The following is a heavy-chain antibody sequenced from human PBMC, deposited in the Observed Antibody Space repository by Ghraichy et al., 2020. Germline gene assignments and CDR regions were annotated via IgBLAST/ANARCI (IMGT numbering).Heavy chain of an antibody. D-gene: IGHD1-26*01. Sequence: ASVKVSCKASGYTFTGYYMHWVRQAPGQGLEWMGWINPNSGGTNYAQKFQGWVTMTRDTSISTAYMELSRLRSDDTAVYYCARGGLKVGATYDYYYGMDVWGQGTTVTVSS. V-gene: IGHV1-2*04. CDR2: INPNSGGT. CDR1: GYTFTGYY. J-gene: IGHJ6*02. CDR3: ARGGLKVGATYDYYYGMDV.